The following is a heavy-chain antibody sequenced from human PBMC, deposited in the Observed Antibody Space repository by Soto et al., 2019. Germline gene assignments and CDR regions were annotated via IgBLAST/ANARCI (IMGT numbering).Heavy chain of an antibody. V-gene: IGHV4-34*01. CDR1: GGSISGYY. Sequence: PSETLSLTCAVYGGSISGYYWSWIRQPPGKGLEWIGEINHSGSTNYNPSLKSRVTISVDTSKNQFSLKLSSVTAADTAVYYCAREGYSSSWYWRWFDPWDQGTLVTVSS. D-gene: IGHD6-13*01. J-gene: IGHJ5*02. CDR2: INHSGST. CDR3: AREGYSSSWYWRWFDP.